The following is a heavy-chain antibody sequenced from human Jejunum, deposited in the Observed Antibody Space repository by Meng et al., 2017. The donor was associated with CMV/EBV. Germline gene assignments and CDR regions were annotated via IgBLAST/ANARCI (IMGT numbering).Heavy chain of an antibody. CDR2: IRYDGTKT. D-gene: IGHD2-21*02. Sequence: SYGMHWVSQGPGTGLEWVSFIRYDGTKTYYADSVKGRFTISRDNSKNTLYLQMNSLRAEDTAIYYCAKDHDLVTGKDYYYAMDVWGQGTTVTVSS. V-gene: IGHV3-30*02. CDR3: AKDHDLVTGKDYYYAMDV. J-gene: IGHJ6*02. CDR1: SYG.